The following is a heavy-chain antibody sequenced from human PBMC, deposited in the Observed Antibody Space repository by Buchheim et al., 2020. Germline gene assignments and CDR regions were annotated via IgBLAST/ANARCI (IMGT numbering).Heavy chain of an antibody. V-gene: IGHV4-31*03. D-gene: IGHD2-15*01. J-gene: IGHJ6*02. CDR1: GGSISSGGYY. CDR2: IYYSGST. CDR3: ARGRVDLVVAMLRYYYYYGMDV. Sequence: QVQLQESGPGLVKPSQTLSLTCTVSGGSISSGGYYWSWIRQHPGKGLEWIGYIYYSGSTYYNPSLKSRVTISVDTSKNQFSLKLSSVTAADTAVYYCARGRVDLVVAMLRYYYYYGMDVWGQGTT.